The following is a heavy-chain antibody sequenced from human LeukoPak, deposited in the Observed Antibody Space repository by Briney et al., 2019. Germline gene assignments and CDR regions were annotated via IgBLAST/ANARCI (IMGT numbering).Heavy chain of an antibody. CDR3: AKLLWFGAYYFDY. CDR1: GFSFSSSA. Sequence: QPGGSLRLSCAASGFSFSSSAMSWVRQAPRKGLEWVSAITESGGSTYYADSVKGRFTISRDNSKNTLYLQMNSLRAEDTAVYYCAKLLWFGAYYFDYWGQGTLVTVSS. D-gene: IGHD3-10*01. CDR2: ITESGGST. V-gene: IGHV3-23*01. J-gene: IGHJ4*02.